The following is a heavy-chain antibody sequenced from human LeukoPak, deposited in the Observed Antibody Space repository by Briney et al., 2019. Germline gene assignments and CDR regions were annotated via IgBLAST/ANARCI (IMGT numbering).Heavy chain of an antibody. CDR3: ARAPGTAAGSE. V-gene: IGHV4-34*01. J-gene: IGHJ4*02. D-gene: IGHD6-13*01. CDR1: GGSFSGYY. Sequence: PSETLSLTCAVYGGSFSGYYWSWIRQPPGKGLEWIGEINHSGSTNYNPSLKSRVTISVDTSKNQFSLKLNSVTAADTAVYYCARAPGTAAGSEWGQGTLVTVSS. CDR2: INHSGST.